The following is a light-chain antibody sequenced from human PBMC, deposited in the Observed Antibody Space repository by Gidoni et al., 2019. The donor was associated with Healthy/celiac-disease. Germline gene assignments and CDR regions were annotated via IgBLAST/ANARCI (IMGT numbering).Light chain of an antibody. CDR3: QQYYSTPPIT. J-gene: IGKJ5*01. V-gene: IGKV4-1*01. Sequence: DVVMTQSPYSLAVSLGQRATINCKSSQRVLYSSNNKNYLAWYQQKPGQPPKLLIYWASTRESGVPDRFSGSGSGTDFTLTISSLQAEDVAVYYCQQYYSTPPITFGQGTRLEIK. CDR2: WAS. CDR1: QRVLYSSNNKNY.